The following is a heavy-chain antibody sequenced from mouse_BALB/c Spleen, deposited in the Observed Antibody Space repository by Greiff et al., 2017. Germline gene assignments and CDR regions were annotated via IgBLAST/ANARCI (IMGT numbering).Heavy chain of an antibody. Sequence: VQLQQSGPELMKPGASVKISCKASGYSFTSYYMHWVKQSHGKSLEWIGYIDPFNGGTSYNQKFKGKATLTVDKSSSTAYMHLSSLTSEDSAVYYCGRITMITTYAMDYWGQGTSVTVSS. CDR3: GRITMITTYAMDY. J-gene: IGHJ4*01. D-gene: IGHD2-4*01. V-gene: IGHV1S135*01. CDR1: GYSFTSYY. CDR2: IDPFNGGT.